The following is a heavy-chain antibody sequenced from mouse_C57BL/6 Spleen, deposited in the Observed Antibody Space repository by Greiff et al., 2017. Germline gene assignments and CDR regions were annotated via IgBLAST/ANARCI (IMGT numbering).Heavy chain of an antibody. CDR3: ARKDGYSFAY. CDR2: IDPSDSYT. Sequence: QVHVKQPGAELVMPGASVKLSCKASGYTFTSYWMHWVQQRPGQGLEWIGEIDPSDSYTNYSQKFKGKSTLTVDKSSSTAYMQLSSLTSEDSAVDYCARKDGYSFAYWGQGTLVTVSA. V-gene: IGHV1-69*01. CDR1: GYTFTSYW. J-gene: IGHJ3*01. D-gene: IGHD2-3*01.